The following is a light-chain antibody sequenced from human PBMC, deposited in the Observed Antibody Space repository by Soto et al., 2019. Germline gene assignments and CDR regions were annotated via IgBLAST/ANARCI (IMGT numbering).Light chain of an antibody. Sequence: IQLTQSPSSLSASVGDKVTISCRASQAINSALAWCQQRPGKAPMVLIYDASILESGVPSRFSGSGSGTDFTLTISSLQPEDFATYYCQQFNSYPLTFGGGTKVELE. V-gene: IGKV1-13*02. CDR1: QAINSA. J-gene: IGKJ4*01. CDR2: DAS. CDR3: QQFNSYPLT.